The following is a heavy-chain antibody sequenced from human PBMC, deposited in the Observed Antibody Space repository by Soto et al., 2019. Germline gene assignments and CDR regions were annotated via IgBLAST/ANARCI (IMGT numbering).Heavy chain of an antibody. J-gene: IGHJ4*02. CDR2: ISYDGSNK. CDR1: GFTFSSYA. D-gene: IGHD3-22*01. V-gene: IGHV3-30-3*01. CDR3: ARDPRPYYYDSRGYYPPGY. Sequence: QVQLVESGGGVVQPGRSLRLSCAASGFTFSSYAMHWVRQAPGKGLEWVAVISYDGSNKYYADSVKGRFTISRDNSKNTLYLQMNSLRAEDTAVYYCARDPRPYYYDSRGYYPPGYWGQGTLVTVSS.